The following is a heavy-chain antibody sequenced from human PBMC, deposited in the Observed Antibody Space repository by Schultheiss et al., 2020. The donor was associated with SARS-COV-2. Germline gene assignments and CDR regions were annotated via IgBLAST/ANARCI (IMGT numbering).Heavy chain of an antibody. CDR1: GFTFSSYA. J-gene: IGHJ4*02. V-gene: IGHV3-30*04. D-gene: IGHD5-18*01. CDR2: ISYDGSNK. CDR3: ARDSYGYLGY. Sequence: GESLKISCAASGFTFSSYAMHWVRQAPGKGLEWVAVISYDGSNKYYADSVKGRFTISRDNSKNTLYLQMNSLRAEDTAVYYCARDSYGYLGYWGQGTLVTVSS.